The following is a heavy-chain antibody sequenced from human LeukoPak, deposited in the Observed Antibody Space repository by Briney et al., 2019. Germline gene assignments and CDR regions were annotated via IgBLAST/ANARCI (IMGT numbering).Heavy chain of an antibody. D-gene: IGHD6-19*01. V-gene: IGHV1-18*01. J-gene: IGHJ4*02. Sequence: ASVKVSCKASGYTFTTYGVTWVRQAPGQGPEWMGWISPYNGDTNYAQNLQGRVTLTTDTSTSTAYMELRSLRSDDTAVYYCARDGAVAAVFDYWGQGTLVTVSS. CDR3: ARDGAVAAVFDY. CDR1: GYTFTTYG. CDR2: ISPYNGDT.